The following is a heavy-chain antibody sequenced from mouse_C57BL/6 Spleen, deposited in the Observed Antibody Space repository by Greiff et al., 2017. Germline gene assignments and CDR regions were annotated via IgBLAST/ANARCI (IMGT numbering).Heavy chain of an antibody. CDR1: GYTFTSYW. J-gene: IGHJ1*03. D-gene: IGHD1-1*01. CDR2: IDPNSGGT. CDR3: AREVITTVVAPGWYFDV. V-gene: IGHV1-72*01. Sequence: QVQLQQPGAELVKPGASVKLSCKASGYTFTSYWMHWVKQRPGRGLEWIGRIDPNSGGTKSNEKFKSKATLTVDKPSSTAYMQLSSLTSEDSAVYYCAREVITTVVAPGWYFDVWGTGATVTVSS.